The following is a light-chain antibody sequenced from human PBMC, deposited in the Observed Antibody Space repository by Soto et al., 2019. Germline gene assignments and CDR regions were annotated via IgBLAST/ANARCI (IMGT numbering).Light chain of an antibody. J-gene: IGKJ5*01. Sequence: DIQLTQSPSTLSASVGDRVTISCRASQTISNWLAWYQQKPGKAPKLLIYDASSLESGVPSRFSGSGSGTEFTLTISSLQPEDFATYYCQQLSNYPITFGQGTRLEIK. CDR3: QQLSNYPIT. CDR1: QTISNW. CDR2: DAS. V-gene: IGKV1-5*01.